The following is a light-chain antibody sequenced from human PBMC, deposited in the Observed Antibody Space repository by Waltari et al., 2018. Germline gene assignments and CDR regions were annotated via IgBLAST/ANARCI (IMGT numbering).Light chain of an antibody. Sequence: SYEVFQPPQVSLSHDRTAPISSPGVNLGANSVCWFQQKPGQSPVLVIYQDDRRPSGIPERFSGSNSGNTATLTISGTQAMDEADYYCQAWDSSTHWVFGGGTKLTVL. CDR2: QDD. CDR1: NLGANS. CDR3: QAWDSSTHWV. V-gene: IGLV3-1*01. J-gene: IGLJ3*02.